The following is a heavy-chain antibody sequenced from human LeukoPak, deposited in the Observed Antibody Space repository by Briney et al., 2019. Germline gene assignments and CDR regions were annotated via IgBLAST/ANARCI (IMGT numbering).Heavy chain of an antibody. Sequence: SETLSLTCTVSGGSISSSSYYWGWIRQPPGKGLEWIGSIYYSGSTYYSPSLKSRITISVDTSKNQFSLKLSSVTAADTAVYDCARHLPNWDFWSGYCDYWGQGTLVTVSS. CDR3: ARHLPNWDFWSGYCDY. D-gene: IGHD3-3*01. CDR2: IYYSGST. J-gene: IGHJ4*02. V-gene: IGHV4-39*01. CDR1: GGSISSSSYY.